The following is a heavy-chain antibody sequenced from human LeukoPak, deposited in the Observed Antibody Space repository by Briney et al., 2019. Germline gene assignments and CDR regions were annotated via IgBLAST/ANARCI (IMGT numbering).Heavy chain of an antibody. D-gene: IGHD6-19*01. CDR1: GFTFSCYT. J-gene: IGHJ1*01. Sequence: GGSLRLSCAASGFTFSCYTMNWVRQAPGRGLEWVSCISYSSNYIYYADSVKGRFTISRDNTKNSLYLPMNSLRAEDTAVYYCARERGSGWGGGIQHWGQGTLVTVSS. V-gene: IGHV3-21*01. CDR2: ISYSSNYI. CDR3: ARERGSGWGGGIQH.